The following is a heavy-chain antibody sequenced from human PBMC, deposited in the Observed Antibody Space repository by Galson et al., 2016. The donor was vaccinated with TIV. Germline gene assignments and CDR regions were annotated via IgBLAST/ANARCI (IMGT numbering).Heavy chain of an antibody. CDR3: AKVPRRGFSYYYGWDV. Sequence: SLRLSCAASGFTFSSHAMTWVRQAPGKGLEWVPAISGSGATTHYAAPVKGRFTISRDNSKNTLYVQMNSLRAEDTAVYYCAKVPRRGFSYYYGWDVWGQGTTVTVS. D-gene: IGHD3-10*01. CDR1: GFTFSSHA. J-gene: IGHJ6*02. V-gene: IGHV3-23*01. CDR2: ISGSGATT.